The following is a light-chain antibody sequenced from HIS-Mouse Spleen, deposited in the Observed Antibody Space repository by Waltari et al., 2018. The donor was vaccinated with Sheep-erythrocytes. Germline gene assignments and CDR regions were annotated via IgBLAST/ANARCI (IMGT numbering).Light chain of an antibody. CDR3: CSYAGSSTPWV. J-gene: IGLJ3*02. CDR2: EGS. Sequence: QSALTQPASVSGSPGQSITISCTGTSSDVGRYNLVSWYQQHPGKDPKLMIYEGSKRPSGVSNRFSGSKSGNTASLTISGLQAEDEADYYCCSYAGSSTPWVFGGGTKLTVL. V-gene: IGLV2-23*01. CDR1: SSDVGRYNL.